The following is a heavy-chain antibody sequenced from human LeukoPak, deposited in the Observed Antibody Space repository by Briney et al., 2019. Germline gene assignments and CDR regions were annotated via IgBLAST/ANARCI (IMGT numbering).Heavy chain of an antibody. CDR3: ARAHSTGAFDI. D-gene: IGHD3-9*01. V-gene: IGHV4-59*01. Sequence: SETLSLTCTVSGGSIISYYWSWVRQPPGKGLEWIGYIYYSGSTNYNPSLKSRVTISVDTSKNQFSLKLSSVTAADTAVYYCARAHSTGAFDIWGQGTMVTVSS. CDR1: GGSIISYY. CDR2: IYYSGST. J-gene: IGHJ3*02.